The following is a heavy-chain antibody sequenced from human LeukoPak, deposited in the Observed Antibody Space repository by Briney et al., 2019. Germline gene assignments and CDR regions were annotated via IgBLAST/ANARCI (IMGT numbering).Heavy chain of an antibody. CDR2: TYYRSKWYN. V-gene: IGHV6-1*01. CDR3: ARVQGPGGWYFFDFDY. CDR1: GDSVSSNSAA. D-gene: IGHD6-19*01. J-gene: IGHJ4*02. Sequence: SQTLSLTCATSGDSVSSNSAAWNWIRQSPSRGLEWLGRTYYRSKWYNDYAVSVKSRITINPDTSKNQFSLQLNSVTPEDTAVYYCARVQGPGGWYFFDFDYWGQGTLVTVSS.